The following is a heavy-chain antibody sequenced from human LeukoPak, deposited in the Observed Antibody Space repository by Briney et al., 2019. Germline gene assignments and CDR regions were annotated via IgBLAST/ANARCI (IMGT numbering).Heavy chain of an antibody. J-gene: IGHJ4*02. CDR2: IYSGGST. CDR1: GFTVSSNY. D-gene: IGHD3-22*01. Sequence: GGSLRLSCAASGFTVSSNYMSWVRQAPGKGLEWVSVIYSGGSTYYADSVKGRFTISRDNSKNTLYLQMNSLRAEDTAVYYCASGYYDSSGNNDYWGQGTLVTVSS. V-gene: IGHV3-53*01. CDR3: ASGYYDSSGNNDY.